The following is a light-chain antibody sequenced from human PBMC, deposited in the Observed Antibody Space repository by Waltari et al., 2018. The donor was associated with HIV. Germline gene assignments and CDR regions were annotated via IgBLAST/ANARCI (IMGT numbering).Light chain of an antibody. CDR1: NRVISWPQNKDF. CDR2: WSS. V-gene: IGKV4-1*01. Sequence: DIVLTQSPDSLAVSLGDRATISCKSSNRVISWPQNKDFLSWYQNKPVQPLKLLISWSSSRESGFPARFSGSGSGTDFSLTISSLQAEDVAVYYCQQYHSIPGTFGQGTKVEIK. J-gene: IGKJ1*01. CDR3: QQYHSIPGT.